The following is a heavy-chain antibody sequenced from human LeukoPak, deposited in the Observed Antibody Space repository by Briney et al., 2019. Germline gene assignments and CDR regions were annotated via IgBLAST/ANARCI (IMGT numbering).Heavy chain of an antibody. V-gene: IGHV4-39*07. CDR2: IYYSGST. D-gene: IGHD2-21*01. CDR1: GGSISSSYYY. J-gene: IGHJ6*02. Sequence: SETLSLTCTVSGGSISSSYYYWGWIRQPPGKGLEWIGSIYYSGSTNYNPSLKSRVTISVDTSKNQFSLKLSSVTAADTAVYYCARVDSKGPYYYYGMDVWGQGTTVTVSS. CDR3: ARVDSKGPYYYYGMDV.